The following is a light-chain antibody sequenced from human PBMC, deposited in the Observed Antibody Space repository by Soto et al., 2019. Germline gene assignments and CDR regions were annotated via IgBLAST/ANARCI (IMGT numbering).Light chain of an antibody. CDR3: QQRSSIPWT. J-gene: IGKJ1*01. CDR2: TAS. V-gene: IGKV1-39*01. Sequence: EIQMTQSPSSLSASVGDRVTITCRASQSISRYLNWYQQKPGKAPQLLIYTASSLQSGVPSRFSGRGSGTDFTITISSLQPEDFETYYCQQRSSIPWTFGQGTKVEIK. CDR1: QSISRY.